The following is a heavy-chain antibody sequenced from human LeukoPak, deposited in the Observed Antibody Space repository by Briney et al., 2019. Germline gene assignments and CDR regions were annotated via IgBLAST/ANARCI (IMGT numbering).Heavy chain of an antibody. J-gene: IGHJ4*02. V-gene: IGHV3-11*01. Sequence: GGSLRLSCAASGFTFSDYYMSWIRQAPGKGLEWVSYISSSGSTIYYADSVKGRFTISRDNARNSLHLQMNSLRAEDTAVYYCAKDLLAVAGPDDYWGQGTLVTVSS. CDR3: AKDLLAVAGPDDY. CDR2: ISSSGSTI. D-gene: IGHD6-19*01. CDR1: GFTFSDYY.